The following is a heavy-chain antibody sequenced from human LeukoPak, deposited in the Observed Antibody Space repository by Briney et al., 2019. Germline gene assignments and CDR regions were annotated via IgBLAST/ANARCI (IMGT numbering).Heavy chain of an antibody. CDR2: ISYDGSNK. CDR3: AREKGLGWYDYDY. CDR1: GFTFSSYA. V-gene: IGHV3-30-3*01. J-gene: IGHJ4*02. Sequence: GGSLRLSCAASGFTFSSYAMHWVRQAPGKGLEWVAVISYDGSNKYYADSVKGRFTISRDNSKNTLYLQMNSLRAEDTAVYYCAREKGLGWYDYDYWGQGTLVTVSS. D-gene: IGHD6-19*01.